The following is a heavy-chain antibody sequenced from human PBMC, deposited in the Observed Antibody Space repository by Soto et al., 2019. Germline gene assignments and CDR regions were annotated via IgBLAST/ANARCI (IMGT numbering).Heavy chain of an antibody. D-gene: IGHD6-6*01. Sequence: SGPTLVHPTQTLTLTCTFSGFSLSTGGMSVSWIRQPPVKALEWLALIDWVDDKYYTTSLKTRLTISKDTSKNQVVLTMTNMETVDTATYYCVRSTLDSSSYGRWFHXWGQGTLVTVSX. V-gene: IGHV2-70*01. CDR2: IDWVDDK. CDR3: VRSTLDSSSYGRWFHX. J-gene: IGHJ5*02. CDR1: GFSLSTGGMS.